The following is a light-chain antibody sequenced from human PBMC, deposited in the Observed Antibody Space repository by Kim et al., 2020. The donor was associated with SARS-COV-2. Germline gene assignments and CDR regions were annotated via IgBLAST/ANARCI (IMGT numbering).Light chain of an antibody. CDR3: QAWDSSTAV. V-gene: IGLV3-1*01. CDR1: KLGDKY. J-gene: IGLJ2*01. Sequence: VAPGQTASITFSGDKLGDKYACWYQQKPGQSPVLVIYQDNKRPSGIPERFSGSNSGNTATLTISGTQAMDEADYYCQAWDSSTAVFGGGTQLTVL. CDR2: QDN.